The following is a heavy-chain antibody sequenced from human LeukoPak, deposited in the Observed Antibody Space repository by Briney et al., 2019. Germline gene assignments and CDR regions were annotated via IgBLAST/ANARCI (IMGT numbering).Heavy chain of an antibody. CDR3: AREFRKGWDWFDP. CDR2: IHAGGST. Sequence: SETLSLTCTVSGGSIISGTYYWSWIRQPAGKGLEWIGRIHAGGSTNYNPSLKSRVTISADTSKNQFSLKLSSVTAADTAVYYCAREFRKGWDWFDPWGQGTLVTVSS. V-gene: IGHV4-61*02. CDR1: GGSIISGTYY. J-gene: IGHJ5*02. D-gene: IGHD1-26*01.